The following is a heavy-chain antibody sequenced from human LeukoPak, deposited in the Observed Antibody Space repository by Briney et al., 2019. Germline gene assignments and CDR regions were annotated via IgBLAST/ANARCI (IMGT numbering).Heavy chain of an antibody. CDR1: GGSFSGYY. V-gene: IGHV4-34*01. Sequence: SETLSLTCAVYGGSFSGYYWSWIRQPPGKGLEWIGEINHSGSTNYNPSLKSRVTISVDTSKNQFSLKLSSATAADTAVYYCARGYCSSTSCFGDYWGQGTLVTVSS. CDR2: INHSGST. CDR3: ARGYCSSTSCFGDY. J-gene: IGHJ4*02. D-gene: IGHD2-2*01.